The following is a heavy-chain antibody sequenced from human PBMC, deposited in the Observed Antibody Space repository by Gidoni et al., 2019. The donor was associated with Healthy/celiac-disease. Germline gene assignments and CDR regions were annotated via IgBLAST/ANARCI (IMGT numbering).Heavy chain of an antibody. CDR1: GYTFTSYA. Sequence: QVQLVQSGAAVKKPGASVKVSCKASGYTFTSYAMHWVRQAPGQRLEWMGWINAGNGNTKYSQKFQGRVTITRDTSASTAYMELSSLRSEDTAVYYCARGSSSWFYYYGMDVWGQGTTVTVSS. CDR2: INAGNGNT. V-gene: IGHV1-3*01. CDR3: ARGSSSWFYYYGMDV. D-gene: IGHD6-13*01. J-gene: IGHJ6*02.